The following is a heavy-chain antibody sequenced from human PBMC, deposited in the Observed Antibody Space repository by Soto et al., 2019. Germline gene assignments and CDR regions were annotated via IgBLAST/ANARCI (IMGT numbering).Heavy chain of an antibody. J-gene: IGHJ4*02. CDR2: IIRIFGTA. CDR1: GGTFSSYA. V-gene: IGHV1-69*06. Sequence: QVQLVQSGAEVKKPGSSVKVSCKASGGTFSSYAISWVRQAPGQGLEWMGGIIRIFGTANYAQKFQGRVTITADKSPGTAYRELGSVRSEDKSVYYCAKAGGGIAAAGTFDYWGQGTLVTVSS. D-gene: IGHD6-13*01. CDR3: AKAGGGIAAAGTFDY.